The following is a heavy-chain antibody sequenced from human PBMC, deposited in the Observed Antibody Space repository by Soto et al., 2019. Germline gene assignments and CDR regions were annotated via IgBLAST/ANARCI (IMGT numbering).Heavy chain of an antibody. D-gene: IGHD2-15*01. CDR1: GFTFTSSA. Sequence: SVKVSCKASGFTFTSSAMQWMLQARGQRLEWIGWIVVGSGNTNYAQKFQERVTITRDMSTSTAYMELSSLRSEDTAVYYCAASVAATHDAFDIWGQGTMVTVSS. CDR3: AASVAATHDAFDI. CDR2: IVVGSGNT. J-gene: IGHJ3*02. V-gene: IGHV1-58*02.